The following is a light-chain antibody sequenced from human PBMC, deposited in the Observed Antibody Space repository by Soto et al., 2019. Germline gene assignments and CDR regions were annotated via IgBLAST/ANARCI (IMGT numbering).Light chain of an antibody. CDR1: LSVASNY. CDR3: QQYGSAPWT. V-gene: IGKV3-20*01. Sequence: EIVLTQSPGTLPLSPGERATLSCRASLSVASNYVAWYKQKPGQAPRLLIYAASGRATGIPDRFSGSGSGTDFTLTISRLEPDDLAVYYCQQYGSAPWTFGQGTKLEIK. J-gene: IGKJ1*01. CDR2: AAS.